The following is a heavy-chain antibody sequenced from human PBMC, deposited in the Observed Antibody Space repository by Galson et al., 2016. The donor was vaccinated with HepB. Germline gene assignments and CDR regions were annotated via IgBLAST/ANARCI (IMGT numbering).Heavy chain of an antibody. D-gene: IGHD2-2*01. J-gene: IGHJ4*02. Sequence: SLRLSCAASGFTFSNYAISWVRQAPGKGLEWVSVISSYTGTTDYADSVRGRFTISRDNSKNTLFLHMNSLRAEDTAIYYCAKDGAIYGSCTSTSCSSYPDYWGQGTLVTVSS. CDR1: GFTFSNYA. V-gene: IGHV3-23*01. CDR3: AKDGAIYGSCTSTSCSSYPDY. CDR2: ISSYTGTT.